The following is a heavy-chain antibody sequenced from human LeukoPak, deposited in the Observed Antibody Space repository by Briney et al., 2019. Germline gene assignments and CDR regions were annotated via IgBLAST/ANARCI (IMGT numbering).Heavy chain of an antibody. CDR2: ISGSGGST. CDR3: AKSQADYYDSSGYWGAGLYYYYYGMDV. J-gene: IGHJ6*02. Sequence: GGSLRLSCAASGFTFSSYAMSWVRQAPGKGLEWVSAISGSGGSTYYADSVKGRFTISRDNSKNTLYLQMNSLRAEDTAVYYRAKSQADYYDSSGYWGAGLYYYYYGMDVWGQGTTVTVSS. D-gene: IGHD3-22*01. CDR1: GFTFSSYA. V-gene: IGHV3-23*01.